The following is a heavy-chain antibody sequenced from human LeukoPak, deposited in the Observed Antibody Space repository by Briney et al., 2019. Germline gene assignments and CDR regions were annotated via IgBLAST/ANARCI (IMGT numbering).Heavy chain of an antibody. CDR1: GGTFSSYA. J-gene: IGHJ4*02. V-gene: IGHV1-69*06. CDR3: AFFSYGSGSYYGGY. CDR2: IIPIFGTA. D-gene: IGHD3-10*01. Sequence: SVKVSCKASGGTFSSYAISWVRRAPGQGLEWMGGIIPIFGTANYAQKFQGRVTITADKSTSTAYMELSSLRSEDTAVYYCAFFSYGSGSYYGGYWGQGTLVTVSS.